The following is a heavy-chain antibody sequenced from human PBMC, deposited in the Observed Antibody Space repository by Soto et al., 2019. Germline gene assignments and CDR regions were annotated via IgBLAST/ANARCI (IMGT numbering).Heavy chain of an antibody. V-gene: IGHV1-24*01. CDR1: GYTLTELS. D-gene: IGHD3-10*01. Sequence: GASVKVSCKVSGYTLTELSMHWVRQAPGKGLEWMGGFDPEDGETIYAQKFQGRVTMTEDTSTDTAYMELSSLRSEDTAVYYCATVDYYGSGSGPAGYYYYGMDVWGKGTTVTVSS. J-gene: IGHJ6*04. CDR3: ATVDYYGSGSGPAGYYYYGMDV. CDR2: FDPEDGET.